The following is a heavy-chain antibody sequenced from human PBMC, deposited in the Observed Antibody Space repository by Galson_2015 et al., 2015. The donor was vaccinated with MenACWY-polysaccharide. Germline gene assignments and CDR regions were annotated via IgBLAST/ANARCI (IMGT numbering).Heavy chain of an antibody. CDR1: GFNFRGTG. Sequence: SLRLSCEASGFNFRGTGMHWVRQAPGKGLEWMALIRNDEISKYYIDAVKGRFSISRATSKNTLYLQMNTLRPEDTAVHYCARNPSRLDIAAASNWGQGALVTVSS. CDR3: ARNPSRLDIAAASN. CDR2: IRNDEISK. V-gene: IGHV3-30*02. J-gene: IGHJ4*02. D-gene: IGHD6-13*01.